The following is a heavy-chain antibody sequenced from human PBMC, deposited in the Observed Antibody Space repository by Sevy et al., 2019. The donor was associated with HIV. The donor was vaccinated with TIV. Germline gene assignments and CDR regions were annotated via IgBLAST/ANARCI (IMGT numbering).Heavy chain of an antibody. Sequence: GGSLRLSCAASGFTFNDFGMHWVRQAPGKGLEWVAVISYDGSSKYYADSVKGRFTISRDNSENTLYLHMNSLRTEDTAVYYCAKGVRYFDGLSEYFQNWGQGTLVTVSS. J-gene: IGHJ1*01. CDR1: GFTFNDFG. D-gene: IGHD3-9*01. CDR3: AKGVRYFDGLSEYFQN. CDR2: ISYDGSSK. V-gene: IGHV3-30*18.